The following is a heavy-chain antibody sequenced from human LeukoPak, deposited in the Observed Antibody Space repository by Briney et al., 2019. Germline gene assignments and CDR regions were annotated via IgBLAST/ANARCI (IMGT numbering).Heavy chain of an antibody. Sequence: SETLSLTCTVSGGSISSYYWSWIRQPPGKGLEWIGYIYYSGSTNYNPSLKSRVTISVETSKNQFSLKLSSVTAADTAVYYCARVASGSYCYDYWGQGTLVTVSS. J-gene: IGHJ4*02. CDR2: IYYSGST. CDR3: ARVASGSYCYDY. D-gene: IGHD1-26*01. CDR1: GGSISSYY. V-gene: IGHV4-59*01.